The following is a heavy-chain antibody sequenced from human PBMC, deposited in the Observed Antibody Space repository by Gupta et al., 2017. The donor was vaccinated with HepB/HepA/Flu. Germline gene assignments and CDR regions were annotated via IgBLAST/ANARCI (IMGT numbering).Heavy chain of an antibody. CDR2: IFSNDEK. J-gene: IGHJ6*02. CDR3: ARTGRDGYNPYYYYGMDV. D-gene: IGHD5-24*01. V-gene: IGHV2-26*01. Sequence: QVTLKESGPVLLKPTETLTLTCTVSGFSLSNARMGVSWIRQPPGKALEWLAHIFSNDEKSYSTSLKSRLTISKDTSKSQVVLTMTNMDPVDTATYYCARTGRDGYNPYYYYGMDVWGQGTTVTVSS. CDR1: GFSLSNARMG.